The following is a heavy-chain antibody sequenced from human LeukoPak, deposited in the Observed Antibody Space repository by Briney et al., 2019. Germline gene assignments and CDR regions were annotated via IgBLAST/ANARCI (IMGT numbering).Heavy chain of an antibody. CDR3: AREAVVTATPFGAFDI. Sequence: PSETLSLTCTVSGGSISSYYWSWIRQPPGKGLEWIGYIYYSGSTNYNPSLESRVTISVDTSKNQFSLKLSSVTAADTAVYYCAREAVVTATPFGAFDIWGQGTMVTVSS. CDR2: IYYSGST. V-gene: IGHV4-59*01. J-gene: IGHJ3*02. CDR1: GGSISSYY. D-gene: IGHD2-21*02.